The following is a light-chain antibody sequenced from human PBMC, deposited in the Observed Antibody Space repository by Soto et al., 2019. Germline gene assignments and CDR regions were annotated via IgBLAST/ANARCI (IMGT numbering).Light chain of an antibody. CDR1: HNINRW. CDR3: QQLHDYPIT. J-gene: IGKJ5*01. Sequence: DIQMTQSPSIMSASVGDRVTITCRASHNINRWLAWYQQKPGKAPKLLIYDASRLESGVPSRFGGSGSGTDFTLTISSLQPEDFATYYCQQLHDYPITFGQGTRLEIK. CDR2: DAS. V-gene: IGKV1-5*01.